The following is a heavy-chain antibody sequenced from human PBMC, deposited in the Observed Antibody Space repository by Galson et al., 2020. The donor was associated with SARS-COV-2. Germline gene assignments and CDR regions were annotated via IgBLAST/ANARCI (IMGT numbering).Heavy chain of an antibody. V-gene: IGHV3-48*03. CDR3: ARGAAAAMGWYFDL. CDR1: GFTFSNFE. Sequence: GSLRLSCAVSGFTFSNFEINWVRQAPGKGLEWVSYITSSSSSIYYADSVKGRFTISRDNAKNSLYLQMNSLRAEDTAIYYCARGAAAAMGWYFDLWGRGTLVTVSS. CDR2: ITSSSSSI. D-gene: IGHD2-2*01. J-gene: IGHJ2*01.